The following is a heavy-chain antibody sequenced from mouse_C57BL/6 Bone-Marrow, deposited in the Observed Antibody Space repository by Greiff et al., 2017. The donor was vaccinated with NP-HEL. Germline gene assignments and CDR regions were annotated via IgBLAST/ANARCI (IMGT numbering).Heavy chain of an antibody. Sequence: QVQLQQSGAELARPGASVKLSCKASGYTFTSYGISWVKQRTGQGLEWIGEIYPRSGNTYYNEKFKGKATLTADTSSSTAYMELRSLTSEDSAVYFCARKAYYYGFWYFDVWGTGTTVTVSS. CDR2: IYPRSGNT. J-gene: IGHJ1*03. V-gene: IGHV1-81*01. D-gene: IGHD1-1*01. CDR1: GYTFTSYG. CDR3: ARKAYYYGFWYFDV.